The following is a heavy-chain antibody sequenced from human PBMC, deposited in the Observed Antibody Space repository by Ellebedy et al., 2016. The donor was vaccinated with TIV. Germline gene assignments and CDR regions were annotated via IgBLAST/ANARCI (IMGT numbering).Heavy chain of an antibody. V-gene: IGHV4-59*01. Sequence: MPSETLSLTCTVSGGSITSFYWSWIRQTPGKGLEYIGNIYYTGSTNYNPSLKSRLTISLDTSKNQFSLKLTSVTAADTAIYFCARDRRELELRGLDPWGQGTLVSVSS. CDR1: GGSITSFY. CDR3: ARDRRELELRGLDP. J-gene: IGHJ5*02. CDR2: IYYTGST. D-gene: IGHD1-7*01.